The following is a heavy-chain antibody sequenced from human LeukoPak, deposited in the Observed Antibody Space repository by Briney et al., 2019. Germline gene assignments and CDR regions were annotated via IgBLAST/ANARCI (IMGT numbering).Heavy chain of an antibody. D-gene: IGHD3-22*01. V-gene: IGHV3-23*01. CDR3: AKGSYYDSSGSFYFDY. CDR2: ISGSGDNT. CDR1: GLNFNTYD. J-gene: IGHJ4*02. Sequence: GGSLRLSCVGSGLNFNTYDLTWVRQAPGKGLEWVSGISGSGDNTYYADSVKGRFTISRDNSKNTLYVQVNSLGTEDTAAYYCAKGSYYDSSGSFYFDYWGQGTLVTVSS.